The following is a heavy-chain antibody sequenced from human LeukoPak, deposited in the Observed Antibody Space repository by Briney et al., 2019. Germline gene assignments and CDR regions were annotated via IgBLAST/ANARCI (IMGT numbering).Heavy chain of an antibody. CDR2: IYPGDSDT. CDR1: GYSFTNYW. CDR3: ARQRGRMTGYAAGGFDI. V-gene: IGHV5-51*01. D-gene: IGHD3-9*01. Sequence: GESLKISCKGSGYSFTNYWNAWVRQMPGKGLEWMGVIYPGDSDTRYSPSFQGQVTISADKSISTAFLHWSSLKASDSAMYYCARQRGRMTGYAAGGFDIWGQGTMVTVSS. J-gene: IGHJ3*02.